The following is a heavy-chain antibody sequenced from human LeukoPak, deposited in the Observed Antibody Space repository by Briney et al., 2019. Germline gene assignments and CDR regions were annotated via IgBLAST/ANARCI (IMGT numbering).Heavy chain of an antibody. CDR1: GFTFSSYA. Sequence: GGSLRLSCAASGFTFSSYAMNWVRQAPGKGLEWVSFIYSDNTHYSDSVKGRFTISRDNSKNTLYLQMNSLRAEDTAVYYCARRAGAYSHPYDYWGQGTLVTVSS. CDR2: IYSDNT. CDR3: ARRAGAYSHPYDY. V-gene: IGHV3-53*01. J-gene: IGHJ4*02. D-gene: IGHD4/OR15-4a*01.